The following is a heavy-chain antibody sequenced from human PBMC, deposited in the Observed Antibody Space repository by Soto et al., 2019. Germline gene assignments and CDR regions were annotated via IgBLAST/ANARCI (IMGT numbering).Heavy chain of an antibody. V-gene: IGHV1-18*04. CDR2: ISGSNGAT. Sequence: AASVKVSCKFSGYSFINYGMTWVRQAPGQGLEWMGWISGSNGATNYAQRFQGRVTLTTDTSTNTAYLELRSLRLDDTAVYYCARDSKWLIINGNWFDSWGQGTRVTVS. CDR1: GYSFINYG. D-gene: IGHD5-12*01. J-gene: IGHJ5*01. CDR3: ARDSKWLIINGNWFDS.